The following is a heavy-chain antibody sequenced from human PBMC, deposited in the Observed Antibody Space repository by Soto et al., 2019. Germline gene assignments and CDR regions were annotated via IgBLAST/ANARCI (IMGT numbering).Heavy chain of an antibody. CDR2: ISWNSGSI. CDR3: AKDRTRGYYYYYMDV. CDR1: GFTFDDYA. D-gene: IGHD3-10*01. J-gene: IGHJ6*03. Sequence: GGSLRLSCAASGFTFDDYAMHWVRQAPGKGLEWVSGISWNSGSIGYADSVKGRFTISRDNAKNSLYLQMNSLRAEDTALYYCAKDRTRGYYYYYMDVWGKGTTVTVSS. V-gene: IGHV3-9*01.